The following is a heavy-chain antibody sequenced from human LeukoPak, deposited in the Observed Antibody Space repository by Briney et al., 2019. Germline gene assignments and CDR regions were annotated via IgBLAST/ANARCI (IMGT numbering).Heavy chain of an antibody. Sequence: SETLSLTCAVYGGSFSGCYWSWIRQPPGKGLEWIGEINHSGSTNYNPSLKSRVTISVDTSKNQFSLKLSSVTAADTAVYYCARRWRYDYVWGSYRQWEFDYWGQGTLVTVSS. J-gene: IGHJ4*02. CDR2: INHSGST. CDR3: ARRWRYDYVWGSYRQWEFDY. CDR1: GGSFSGCY. V-gene: IGHV4-34*01. D-gene: IGHD3-16*02.